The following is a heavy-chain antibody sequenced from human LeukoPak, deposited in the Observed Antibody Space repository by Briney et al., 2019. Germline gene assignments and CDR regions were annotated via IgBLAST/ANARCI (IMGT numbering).Heavy chain of an antibody. J-gene: IGHJ5*02. CDR2: IYPGDSDT. CDR3: ARLIVGSSSTGWFDP. Sequence: GESLKISCKASGYSFTSYWIGWVRQMPGKGLEWMGIIYPGDSDTRYSPSFQGQVTISADKSISTAYLQWSSLKASDTAMYYCARLIVGSSSTGWFDPWGQGTLVTVSS. V-gene: IGHV5-51*01. CDR1: GYSFTSYW. D-gene: IGHD6-6*01.